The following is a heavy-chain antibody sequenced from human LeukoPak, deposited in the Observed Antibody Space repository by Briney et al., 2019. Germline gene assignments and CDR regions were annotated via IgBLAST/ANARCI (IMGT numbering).Heavy chain of an antibody. Sequence: GASVKVSCKTAGYSFTSFSFVSVRQAPGQGLDWMGWINPYTGYTNYAQNFQGRISLTTDTTTTTAYMELTSLRVADTAVYFCATACPSFNPISFNAWGQGTLVTVSS. D-gene: IGHD1-14*01. CDR3: ATACPSFNPISFNA. J-gene: IGHJ5*02. V-gene: IGHV1-18*01. CDR2: INPYTGYT. CDR1: GYSFTSFS.